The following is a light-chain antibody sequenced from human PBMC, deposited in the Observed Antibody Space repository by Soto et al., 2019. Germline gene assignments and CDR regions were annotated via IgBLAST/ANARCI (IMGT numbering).Light chain of an antibody. CDR1: QSVSSSY. Sequence: EIVLTQSPGTLSLSPGERATLSCRASQSVSSSYLAWYQQKPGQAPRLLIYGASSRATGLPDRFSGSGCGTDFALTISRLEPEDFAVYYCQQYVSSPPSITFGQGTQLEIK. V-gene: IGKV3-20*01. J-gene: IGKJ5*01. CDR2: GAS. CDR3: QQYVSSPPSIT.